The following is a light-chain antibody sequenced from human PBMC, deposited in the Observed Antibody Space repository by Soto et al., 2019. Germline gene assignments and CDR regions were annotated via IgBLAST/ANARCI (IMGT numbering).Light chain of an antibody. Sequence: EIVLTQSPGTLSLSPGERATLSCRASQSVSSTYLAWYHHKPGQAPRLLIYGASNRAAGIPDGFSGSGSGTDFTLTISRLEPEDFAVYYCHQYGSSRHTFGQGTKVEIK. J-gene: IGKJ2*01. V-gene: IGKV3-20*01. CDR3: HQYGSSRHT. CDR1: QSVSSTY. CDR2: GAS.